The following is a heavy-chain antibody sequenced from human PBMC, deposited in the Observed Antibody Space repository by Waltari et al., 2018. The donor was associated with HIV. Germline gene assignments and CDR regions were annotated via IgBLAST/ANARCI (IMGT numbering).Heavy chain of an antibody. Sequence: EVQLLESGGGLVQPGGSLRLSCAASGFTFRSYAVSWVRQAPGKGLEWVSAISGSGGSTYYADSVKGRFTISRDNSKNTLYLQMNSLRAEDTAVYYCANEVWEYCGGDCSLIWGQGTLVTVSS. V-gene: IGHV3-23*01. J-gene: IGHJ4*02. CDR1: GFTFRSYA. CDR3: ANEVWEYCGGDCSLI. D-gene: IGHD2-21*01. CDR2: ISGSGGST.